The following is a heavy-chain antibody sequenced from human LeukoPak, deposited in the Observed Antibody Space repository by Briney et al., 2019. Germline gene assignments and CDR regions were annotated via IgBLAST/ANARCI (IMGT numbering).Heavy chain of an antibody. V-gene: IGHV3-48*01. J-gene: IGHJ3*02. CDR1: GFTFSSYE. CDR3: ARGSRFGVVERDAFDI. Sequence: GGSLRLSCAASGFTFSSYEMNWVRQAPGKWLEWVSYISSSSSTIYYADSVKGRFTISRDNAKNSLYLQMNSLRAEDTAVYYCARGSRFGVVERDAFDIWGQGTMVTVSS. CDR2: ISSSSSTI. D-gene: IGHD3-3*01.